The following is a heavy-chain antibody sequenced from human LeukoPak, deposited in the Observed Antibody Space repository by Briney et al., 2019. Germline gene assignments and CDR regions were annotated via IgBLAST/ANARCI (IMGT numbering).Heavy chain of an antibody. J-gene: IGHJ4*02. D-gene: IGHD2-15*01. CDR2: ISYDGSNK. CDR1: GFTFSSYA. CDR3: AREGMLVAPRYSSYFDY. Sequence: PGGSLRLSCAASGFTFSSYAMHWVRQAPGKGLEWVAVISYDGSNKYYADSVKGRFTISRDNSKNTLYLQMNSLRAEDTAVYYCAREGMLVAPRYSSYFDYWGQGTLVTVSS. V-gene: IGHV3-30*01.